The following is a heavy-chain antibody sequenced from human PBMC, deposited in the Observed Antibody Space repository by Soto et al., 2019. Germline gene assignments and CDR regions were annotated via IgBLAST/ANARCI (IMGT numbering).Heavy chain of an antibody. CDR1: GFTFGDYA. D-gene: IGHD1-1*01. Sequence: PGVSLSLSCTASGFTFGDYAMSWVCQAPGKGLERVGFIRSKAYGGTTEYAASVKGRFTISRDDSKSIAYLQMNSLKTEDTAVYYCTRDGSHIYTNWIIIYDSYGIDVWGQGTRVTVSS. CDR3: TRDGSHIYTNWIIIYDSYGIDV. J-gene: IGHJ6*02. CDR2: IRSKAYGGTT. V-gene: IGHV3-49*04.